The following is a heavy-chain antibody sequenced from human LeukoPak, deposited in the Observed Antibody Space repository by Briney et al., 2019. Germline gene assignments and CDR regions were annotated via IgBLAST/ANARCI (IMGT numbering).Heavy chain of an antibody. CDR3: ARAAASDY. V-gene: IGHV4-34*01. CDR1: GGSFSGYY. D-gene: IGHD6-13*01. CDR2: INHSGST. J-gene: IGHJ4*02. Sequence: SETLSLTCAVYGGSFSGYYWSWIRQPPGKGLEWIGEINHSGSTNYNPSLKSRVTISVDTSKNQFSVKLSSVTAADTSVYYCARAAASDYWGQGTLVTVSS.